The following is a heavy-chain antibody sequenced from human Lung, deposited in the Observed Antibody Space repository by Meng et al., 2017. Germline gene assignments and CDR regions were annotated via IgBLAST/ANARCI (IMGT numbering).Heavy chain of an antibody. Sequence: QVQLQPWGAGLLKPSETLSLTCVVSGGSFSDYYWSWIRQPPGKGLEWIGEINHSGSTNYNPSLESRATMSVDTSQNNLSLKLSSVTAADSAVYYCARGPTTMAHDFDYWGQGTLVTVSS. J-gene: IGHJ4*02. CDR2: INHSGST. CDR1: GGSFSDYY. D-gene: IGHD4-11*01. V-gene: IGHV4-34*01. CDR3: ARGPTTMAHDFDY.